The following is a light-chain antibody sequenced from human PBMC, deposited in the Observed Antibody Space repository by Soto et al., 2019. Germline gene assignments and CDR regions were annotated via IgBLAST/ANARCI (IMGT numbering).Light chain of an antibody. CDR3: QHYNSYSEA. CDR1: QTISSW. CDR2: KAS. V-gene: IGKV1-5*03. Sequence: DIQMTQCPSTLSGSVGDRVTITCRASQTISSWLAWYQQKPGKAPKLLIYKASTLKSGVPSRFSGSGSGTEVTLTISSLQPDEVATYYCQHYNSYSEAFGQGTKVDI. J-gene: IGKJ1*01.